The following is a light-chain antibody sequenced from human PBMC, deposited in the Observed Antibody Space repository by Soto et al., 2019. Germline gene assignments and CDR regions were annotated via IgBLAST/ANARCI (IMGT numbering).Light chain of an antibody. CDR2: KAS. CDR3: QHYDSYPYT. J-gene: IGKJ2*01. V-gene: IGKV1-5*03. CDR1: QSVSRW. Sequence: PMTQSPSTLSASVGVRVTNSCRSSQSVSRWLAWYQQQPGRAPKVLIYKASTLESGVPSRFSGSRSGTEFTLTISSLESDDFATYYCQHYDSYPYTFGQGTKVDIK.